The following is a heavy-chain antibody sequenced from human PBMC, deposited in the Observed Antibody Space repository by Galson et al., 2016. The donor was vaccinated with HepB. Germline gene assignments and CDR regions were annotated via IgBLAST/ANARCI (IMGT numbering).Heavy chain of an antibody. CDR2: ISFDGRDK. CDR1: GFTFSSYA. V-gene: IGHV3-30*04. CDR3: ARAPGGCFAWGPLDY. J-gene: IGHJ4*02. Sequence: SLRLSCAASGFTFSSYAVHWVRQAPGKGLEWVAVISFDGRDKKYAHSVKGRFTISGENSKNTLYLQMNSLRPEDTALYYCARAPGGCFAWGPLDYWGQGTLVTVSS. D-gene: IGHD7-27*01.